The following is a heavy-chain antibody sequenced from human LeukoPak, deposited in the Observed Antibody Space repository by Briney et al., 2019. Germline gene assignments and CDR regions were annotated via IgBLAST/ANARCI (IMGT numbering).Heavy chain of an antibody. CDR1: GGTFSSYA. CDR3: ARDRLRTVTTGAFDI. J-gene: IGHJ3*02. Sequence: SVKVSCKASGGTFSSYAISWVRQAPGQGLEWMGGIIPIFGTANYAQKFQGRVTITADKSTSTAYMELSSLRSEDTAVYYCARDRLRTVTTGAFDIWGQGTMVTVSS. CDR2: IIPIFGTA. V-gene: IGHV1-69*06. D-gene: IGHD4-17*01.